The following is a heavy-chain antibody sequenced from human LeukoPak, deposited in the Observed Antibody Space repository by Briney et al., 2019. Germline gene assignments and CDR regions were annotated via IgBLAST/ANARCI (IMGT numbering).Heavy chain of an antibody. J-gene: IGHJ5*02. Sequence: GGSLKISCKGSGYSFTSYWIGWVRQMPGKGLEWMGIIYPGDSDTRYSPSFQGQVTISADKSISTAYLQWSSLKASDTAMYYCARGYCSGGSCYWFDPWGQGTLVTVSS. CDR1: GYSFTSYW. V-gene: IGHV5-51*01. CDR3: ARGYCSGGSCYWFDP. D-gene: IGHD2-15*01. CDR2: IYPGDSDT.